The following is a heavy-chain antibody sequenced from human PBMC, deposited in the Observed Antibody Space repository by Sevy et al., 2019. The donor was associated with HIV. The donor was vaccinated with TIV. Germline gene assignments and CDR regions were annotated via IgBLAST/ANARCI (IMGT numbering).Heavy chain of an antibody. V-gene: IGHV4-59*01. CDR2: IHYSGGP. Sequence: SETLSLTCTVSGGSISSYYWSWIRPPPGKGLEWIGYIHYSGGPNYNPSLKGRVTISVDTSKNQFSLKLSSVTAADTAVYYCAGSLVGYSFNYWGQGTLVTVSS. J-gene: IGHJ4*02. CDR1: GGSISSYY. CDR3: AGSLVGYSFNY. D-gene: IGHD3-22*01.